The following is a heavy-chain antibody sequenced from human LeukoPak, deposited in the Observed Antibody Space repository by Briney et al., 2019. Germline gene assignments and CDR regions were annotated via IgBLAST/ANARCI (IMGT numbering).Heavy chain of an antibody. Sequence: SETLPLTCTVSGGSISSYYWSWIRQPPGKGLEWIGYIYYSGSTNYNPSLKSRVTISVDTSKNQFSLKLSSVTAADTAVYYCVGTMVRGVITFDYWGQGTLVTVSS. CDR2: IYYSGST. J-gene: IGHJ4*02. CDR3: VGTMVRGVITFDY. V-gene: IGHV4-59*01. CDR1: GGSISSYY. D-gene: IGHD3-10*01.